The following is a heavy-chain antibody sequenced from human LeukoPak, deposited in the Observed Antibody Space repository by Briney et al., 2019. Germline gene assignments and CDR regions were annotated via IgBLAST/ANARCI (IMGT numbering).Heavy chain of an antibody. CDR2: ISSGNSYI. V-gene: IGHV3-21*01. CDR3: ARYDRLVATTDMDV. Sequence: GGSLRLSCAASGLTFSRYSMNWVRQAPGKGLEWVSSISSGNSYIYYADSVKGRFTISRDNAKSSLYLQMNSLRAEDTAVYYCARYDRLVATTDMDVWGKGTTVTVSS. CDR1: GLTFSRYS. D-gene: IGHD5-12*01. J-gene: IGHJ6*03.